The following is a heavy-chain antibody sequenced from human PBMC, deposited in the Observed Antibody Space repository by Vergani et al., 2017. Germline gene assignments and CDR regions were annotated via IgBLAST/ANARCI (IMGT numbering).Heavy chain of an antibody. V-gene: IGHV3-30*19. D-gene: IGHD3-3*01. J-gene: IGHJ5*02. Sequence: VQLLESGGGLAQPGRSLRLSCAASGFTFSSYGMHWVRQAPGKGLEWVAVIYADGDTSYADSVKGRFTVSRDASTNTVLLQMSSLRSEDTAVYYCARGLPFCSDFRCDHWFDPWGQGTLVTVSS. CDR2: IYADGDT. CDR1: GFTFSSYG. CDR3: ARGLPFCSDFRCDHWFDP.